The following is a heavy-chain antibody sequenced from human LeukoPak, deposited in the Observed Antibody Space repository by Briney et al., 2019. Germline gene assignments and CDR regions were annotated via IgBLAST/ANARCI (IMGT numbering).Heavy chain of an antibody. CDR3: AILLGYCSSTSCSAPGYFDY. Sequence: GASVKVSCKASGYTFTSYGISWVRQAPGQGLEWMGWISAYNGNTNYAQKLQGGVTMTTDTSTSTAYMELRSLRSDDTAVYYCAILLGYCSSTSCSAPGYFDYWGQGTLVTVSS. CDR1: GYTFTSYG. D-gene: IGHD2-2*01. V-gene: IGHV1-18*01. CDR2: ISAYNGNT. J-gene: IGHJ4*02.